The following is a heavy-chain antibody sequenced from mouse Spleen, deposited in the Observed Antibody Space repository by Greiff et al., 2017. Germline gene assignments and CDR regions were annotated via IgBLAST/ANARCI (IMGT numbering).Heavy chain of an antibody. V-gene: IGHV5-15*01. D-gene: IGHD2-5*01. Sequence: EVQLVESGGGLVQPGGSLKLSCAASGFTFSDYGMAWVRQAPRKGPEWVAFISNLAYSIYYADTVTGRFTISRENAKNTLYLEMSSLRSEDTAMYYCARHMGYYSNPYYAMDYWGQGTSVTVSS. CDR2: ISNLAYSI. CDR1: GFTFSDYG. CDR3: ARHMGYYSNPYYAMDY. J-gene: IGHJ4*01.